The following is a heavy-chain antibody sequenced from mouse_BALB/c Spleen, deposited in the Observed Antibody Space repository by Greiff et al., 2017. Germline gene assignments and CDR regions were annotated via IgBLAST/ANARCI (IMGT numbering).Heavy chain of an antibody. CDR2: INPSNGGT. CDR3: TREAIGYYAWFAY. CDR1: GYTFTSYY. Sequence: QVQLKQPGAELVKPGASVKLSCKASGYTFTSYYMYWVKQRPGQGLEWIGGINPSNGGTNFNEKFKSKATLTVDKSSSTAYMQLSSLTSEDSAVYYCTREAIGYYAWFAYWGQGTLVTVSA. J-gene: IGHJ3*01. D-gene: IGHD2-3*01. V-gene: IGHV1S81*02.